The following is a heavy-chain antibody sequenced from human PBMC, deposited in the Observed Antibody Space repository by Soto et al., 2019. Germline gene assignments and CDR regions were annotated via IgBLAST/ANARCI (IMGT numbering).Heavy chain of an antibody. CDR2: ISYDGSNK. V-gene: IGHV3-30*18. CDR1: GFTFSSYG. CDR3: AKGTGFMTARNYYGMDV. D-gene: IGHD2-21*02. Sequence: PGGSLRLSCAASGFTFSSYGMHWVRQAPGKGLEWVAVISYDGSNKYYADSVKGRFTISRDNSKNTLYLQMNSPRAEDTAVYYCAKGTGFMTARNYYGMDVWGQGTTVTVSS. J-gene: IGHJ6*02.